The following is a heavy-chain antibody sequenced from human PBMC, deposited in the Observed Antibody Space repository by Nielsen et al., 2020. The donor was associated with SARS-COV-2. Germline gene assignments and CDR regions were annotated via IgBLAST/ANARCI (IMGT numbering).Heavy chain of an antibody. CDR2: ISGSGGST. Sequence: GGSLRLSCAASGFTFSSYAMSWVRQAPGKGLEWVSAISGSGGSTYYADSVKGRFTISRDNSKNTLYLHLNSLRAEDTAVYYCAKPSSSRYSVKFYFHYWGQGTRVTVSS. V-gene: IGHV3-23*01. D-gene: IGHD6-25*01. J-gene: IGHJ4*02. CDR1: GFTFSSYA. CDR3: AKPSSSRYSVKFYFHY.